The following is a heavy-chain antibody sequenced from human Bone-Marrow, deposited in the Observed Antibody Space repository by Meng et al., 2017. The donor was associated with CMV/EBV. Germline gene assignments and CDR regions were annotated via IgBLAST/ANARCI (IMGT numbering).Heavy chain of an antibody. Sequence: ASVKVSCKASGYTFTGYYMHWVRQAPGQELEWMGIINPSGGSTSYAQKFQCRVTMTRDTSTSTVYLELSSLRSEDTAVYYCARGLEYYEFWRGHFGYWGQGTLVTVSS. J-gene: IGHJ4*02. CDR2: INPSGGST. D-gene: IGHD3-3*01. V-gene: IGHV1-46*01. CDR1: GYTFTGYY. CDR3: ARGLEYYEFWRGHFGY.